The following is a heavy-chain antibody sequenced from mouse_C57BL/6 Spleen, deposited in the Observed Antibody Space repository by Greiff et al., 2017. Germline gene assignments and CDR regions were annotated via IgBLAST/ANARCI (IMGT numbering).Heavy chain of an antibody. CDR3: ARSAYYSNYDAMDY. CDR2: INPNYGTT. Sequence: VQLQQSGPELVKPGASVKISCKASGYSFTDYNMTWVKQSNGKSLEWIGVINPNYGTTSYNQKFKGKATLTVDQSSSTAYMQLNSLTSEDSAVYYCARSAYYSNYDAMDYWGQGTSVTVSS. CDR1: GYSFTDYN. J-gene: IGHJ4*01. V-gene: IGHV1-39*01. D-gene: IGHD2-5*01.